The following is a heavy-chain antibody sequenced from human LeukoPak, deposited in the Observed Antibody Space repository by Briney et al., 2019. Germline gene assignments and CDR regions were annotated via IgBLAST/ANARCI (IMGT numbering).Heavy chain of an antibody. Sequence: KHSQTLSFTCSIAGDIVSSNSYARNWIRQSPSRGLEWLGRTYHTSKWYNDYAVSVKSRITINPDTSKNQFSLQLRSVITEDTAVYYCASEFSPGTAGVTAPSDYWGQGTLVTVSA. J-gene: IGHJ4*02. CDR1: GDIVSSNSYA. D-gene: IGHD2-8*01. CDR2: TYHTSKWYN. CDR3: ASEFSPGTAGVTAPSDY. V-gene: IGHV6-1*01.